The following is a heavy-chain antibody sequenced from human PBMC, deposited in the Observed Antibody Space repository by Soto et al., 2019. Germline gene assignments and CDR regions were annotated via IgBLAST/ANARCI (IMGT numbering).Heavy chain of an antibody. CDR2: MNPNSGNT. CDR3: ARSLGAARRKPLTNFDY. CDR1: GYTFTSYD. Sequence: GASVKVSCKASGYTFTSYDINWVRQATGQGLEWMGWMNPNSGNTGYAQKFQGRVTMTRNTSISTAYTELSSLRSEDTAVYYCARSLGAARRKPLTNFDYWGQGTLVTVSS. J-gene: IGHJ4*02. V-gene: IGHV1-8*01. D-gene: IGHD6-6*01.